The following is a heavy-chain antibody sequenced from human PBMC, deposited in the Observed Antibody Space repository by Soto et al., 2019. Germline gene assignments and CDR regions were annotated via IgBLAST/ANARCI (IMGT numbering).Heavy chain of an antibody. V-gene: IGHV5-10-1*01. CDR2: IDPSDSYT. Sequence: ESLTISGKGSGYSFTSYWISLVRQMPGKGLEWMGRIDPSDSYTNYSPSFQGHVTISADKSISTAYLQWSSLKASDTAMYYCARFITMVRGEYYGMDVWGQGTTVTVSS. J-gene: IGHJ6*02. CDR1: GYSFTSYW. D-gene: IGHD3-10*01. CDR3: ARFITMVRGEYYGMDV.